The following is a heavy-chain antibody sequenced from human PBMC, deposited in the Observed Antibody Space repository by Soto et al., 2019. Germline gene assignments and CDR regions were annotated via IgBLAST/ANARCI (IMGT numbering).Heavy chain of an antibody. CDR3: ARDTFANFHX. V-gene: IGHV1-2*07. CDR2: VNRLNGTT. J-gene: IGHJ4*02. Sequence: AASVKVSCTDSGYTFTAYYMHWVRQAPGQGLEWMGCVNRLNGTTSFAHRFQGRVTMTRETSSSKAYMELSGLRSYETAMYYCARDTFANFHXWGQATMVTAS. CDR1: GYTFTAYY.